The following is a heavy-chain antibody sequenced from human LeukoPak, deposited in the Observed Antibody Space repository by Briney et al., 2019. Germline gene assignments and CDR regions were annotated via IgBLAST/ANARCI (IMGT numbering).Heavy chain of an antibody. J-gene: IGHJ4*02. CDR2: IYYSGST. D-gene: IGHD1-26*01. V-gene: IGHV4-59*01. CDR3: ARAYSGSYHWFDY. Sequence: KPSETLSLTCTVSGGSISSYYWSWIRQPPGKGLEWIGYIYYSGSTNYNPSLKSRVTISVDTSKNQFSLKLSSVTAADTAVYYCARAYSGSYHWFDYWGQGTLVTVSS. CDR1: GGSISSYY.